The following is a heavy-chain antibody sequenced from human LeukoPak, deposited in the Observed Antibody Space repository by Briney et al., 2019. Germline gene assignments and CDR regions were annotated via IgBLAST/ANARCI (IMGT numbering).Heavy chain of an antibody. CDR3: AKRAEGSGTYPFDY. CDR2: ISYDGSNK. Sequence: GGSLRLSCAASGFTFSSYAMHWVRQAPGKGLEWVAVISYDGSNKYYADSVKGRFTISRDNSKNTLYLQMNSLRAEDTAVYFCAKRAEGSGTYPFDYWGQGTLVTVSS. V-gene: IGHV3-30*04. J-gene: IGHJ4*02. D-gene: IGHD3-10*01. CDR1: GFTFSSYA.